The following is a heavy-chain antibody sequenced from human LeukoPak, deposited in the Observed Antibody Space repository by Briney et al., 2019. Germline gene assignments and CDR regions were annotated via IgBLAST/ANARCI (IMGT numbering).Heavy chain of an antibody. J-gene: IGHJ1*01. CDR1: GFIFSDYQ. D-gene: IGHD3-9*01. V-gene: IGHV3-48*03. CDR3: ARDESPYYDVLTDSPGSLHT. Sequence: GGSLRLSCAASGFIFSDYQMNWVRQAPGKGLEWVSSISSSGHTIYYSDSVKGRFTVSRDNGENSLYLQMTDLRAEDTAVFYCARDESPYYDVLTDSPGSLHTWGQGTLVIVPS. CDR2: ISSSGHTI.